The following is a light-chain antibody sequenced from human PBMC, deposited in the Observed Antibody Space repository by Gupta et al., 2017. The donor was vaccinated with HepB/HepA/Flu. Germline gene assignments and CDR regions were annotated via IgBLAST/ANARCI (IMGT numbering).Light chain of an antibody. CDR3: SSYAGSNNVV. Sequence: QSALTQPPSASGSPGQSVTISYTGTSSDVGGYNHVSWYQQHPGTAPKLMIFEVNQRPSGVPDRFSGSKSGNTASLTVSGLQADDEANYYCSSYAGSNNVVFGGGTKLTVL. CDR1: SSDVGGYNH. J-gene: IGLJ2*01. V-gene: IGLV2-8*01. CDR2: EVN.